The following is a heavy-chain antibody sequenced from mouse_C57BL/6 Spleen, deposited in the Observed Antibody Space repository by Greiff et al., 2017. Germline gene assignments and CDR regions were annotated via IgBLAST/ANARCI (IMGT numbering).Heavy chain of an antibody. Sequence: EVQLVESGGGLVKPGGSLKLSCAASGFTFSDYGMHWVRQAPEKGLEWVAYISSGSSTIYYADTVKGRFTISRDKAKNTLFLQMTSLRSEDTAMYYCARTDYYGSSRFADWGQGTLVTVSA. CDR3: ARTDYYGSSRFAD. CDR1: GFTFSDYG. V-gene: IGHV5-17*01. D-gene: IGHD1-1*01. CDR2: ISSGSSTI. J-gene: IGHJ3*01.